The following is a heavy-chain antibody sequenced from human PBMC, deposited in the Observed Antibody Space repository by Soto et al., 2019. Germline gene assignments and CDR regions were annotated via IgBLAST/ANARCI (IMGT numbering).Heavy chain of an antibody. CDR2: ISAYNGNT. CDR1: GYTFTSYG. D-gene: IGHD2-2*01. J-gene: IGHJ3*02. V-gene: IGHV1-18*01. CDR3: ASGGYCSSTSCYRAFDI. Sequence: ASVKVYCKASGYTFTSYGINWVRQAPGQGLEWMGWISAYNGNTNYAQKLQGRVTMTTDTSTSTAYMELRSLRSDDTAVYYCASGGYCSSTSCYRAFDIWGQGTMVTVSS.